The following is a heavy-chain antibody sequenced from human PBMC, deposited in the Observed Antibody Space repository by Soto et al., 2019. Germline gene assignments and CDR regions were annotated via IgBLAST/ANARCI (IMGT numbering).Heavy chain of an antibody. CDR3: AKDLKGHDDRSGYYLDYYYGMDV. V-gene: IGHV3-30*18. J-gene: IGHJ6*02. D-gene: IGHD3-22*01. CDR2: TSYDGSNK. CDR1: GFTFSNYG. Sequence: QVQLVESGGGVVQPGRSLRLSCAASGFTFSNYGMHWVRQAPGKGPEWVAVTSYDGSNKHYVDSVMGRFTNSRDNSKNTLYLQLNSLRDEDTAVYYCAKDLKGHDDRSGYYLDYYYGMDVWGQGTTVIVSS.